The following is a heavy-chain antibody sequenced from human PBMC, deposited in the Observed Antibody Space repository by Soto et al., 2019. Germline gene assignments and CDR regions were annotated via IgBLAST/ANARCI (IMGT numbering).Heavy chain of an antibody. CDR3: ARDRVNWNYHYYYYGMDV. Sequence: SLRLSCVASGFTFSSYAMHWVRQAPGKGLEWVAVISYDGSNKYYADSVKGRFTVSRDNSKNTLYLQMNSLRAEGTAVYYCARDRVNWNYHYYYYGMDVWGQGTTVTVSS. CDR2: ISYDGSNK. CDR1: GFTFSSYA. V-gene: IGHV3-30-3*01. J-gene: IGHJ6*02. D-gene: IGHD1-7*01.